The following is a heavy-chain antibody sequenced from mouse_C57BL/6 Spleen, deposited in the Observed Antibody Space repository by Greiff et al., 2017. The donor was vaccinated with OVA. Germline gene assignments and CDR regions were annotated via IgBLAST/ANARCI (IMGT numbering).Heavy chain of an antibody. CDR1: GYTFTSYW. V-gene: IGHV1-64*01. D-gene: IGHD1-1*01. CDR3: APITTVYAMDY. J-gene: IGHJ4*01. CDR2: IHPNSGST. Sequence: QVQLQQPGAELVKPGASVKLSCKASGYTFTSYWMHWVKQRPGQGLEWIGMIHPNSGSTNYNEKFKSKATLTVDKSSSTADMQLSSLTSEDSAVYYCAPITTVYAMDYWGQGTSVTVSS.